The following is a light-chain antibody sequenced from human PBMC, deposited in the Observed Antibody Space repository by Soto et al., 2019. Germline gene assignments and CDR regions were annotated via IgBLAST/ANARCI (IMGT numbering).Light chain of an antibody. J-gene: IGKJ2*01. V-gene: IGKV4-1*01. CDR3: HQYYSTPHT. CDR2: WAS. Sequence: DIVMTQSPDSLAVSLGERATINCKSSQSVLYSSNNKDYLAWYQQKPGQPPKLLIYWASTRESGVPDRFSGSGSGTDFTLTISSLQAEDVAVYYCHQYYSTPHTFGQGTMLEIK. CDR1: QSVLYSSNNKDY.